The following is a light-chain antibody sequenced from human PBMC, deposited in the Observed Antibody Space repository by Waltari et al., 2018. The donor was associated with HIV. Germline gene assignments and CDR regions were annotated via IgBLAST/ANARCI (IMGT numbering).Light chain of an antibody. Sequence: TLSCRASQSVSNSYLAWYQQKPGQAPRLLIYGASNRATGIPDRFSGSGSATDFTLTIRRLEPEDFAMYYCQQYGSSPYTFGQGTKLEIK. CDR2: GAS. V-gene: IGKV3-20*01. CDR3: QQYGSSPYT. J-gene: IGKJ2*01. CDR1: QSVSNSY.